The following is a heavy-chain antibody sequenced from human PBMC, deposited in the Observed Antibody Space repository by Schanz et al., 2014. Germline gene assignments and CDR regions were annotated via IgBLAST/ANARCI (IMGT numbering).Heavy chain of an antibody. CDR2: INAGTGNT. CDR1: GYSFTPFP. Sequence: QVQLVQSWAEVKGPGASVKVSCKASGYSFTPFPIHWVRQAPGQRLDWMGWINAGTGNTEYSQKFQGRVTITRDTLASTAYMEVSSLRSEDTAVYYCAGSGSSNWYCFDYWGQGTLVTVSS. CDR3: AGSGSSNWYCFDY. D-gene: IGHD6-13*01. V-gene: IGHV1-3*01. J-gene: IGHJ4*02.